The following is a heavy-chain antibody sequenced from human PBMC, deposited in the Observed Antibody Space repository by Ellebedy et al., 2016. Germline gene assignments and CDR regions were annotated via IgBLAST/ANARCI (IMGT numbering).Heavy chain of an antibody. CDR3: TRLGDPVVTDIFDI. D-gene: IGHD2-21*02. J-gene: IGHJ3*02. V-gene: IGHV3-73*01. CDR2: IKSKGSSYAT. Sequence: GGSLRLSXAASGFTFSGSAMHWVRQASGKGLEWVGRIKSKGSSYATAYAASVKGRFTISRDDSKNTAYLQMNSLKTEDTAVYYCTRLGDPVVTDIFDIWGQGTMVTVSS. CDR1: GFTFSGSA.